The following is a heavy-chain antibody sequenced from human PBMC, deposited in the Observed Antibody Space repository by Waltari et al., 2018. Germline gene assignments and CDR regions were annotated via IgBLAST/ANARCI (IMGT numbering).Heavy chain of an antibody. CDR1: GGSISSGGYY. J-gene: IGHJ5*02. V-gene: IGHV4-31*03. Sequence: QVQLQESGPGLVKPSQTLSLTCTVSGGSISSGGYYWSWIRQTPGKGLEWIGYIYYSGSTSYTPSLTSRVTISLDTSTNQFSLKLSSVTAADTAVYYCARCYGSGSYPNWFDPWGQGTLVTVSS. CDR2: IYYSGST. D-gene: IGHD3-10*01. CDR3: ARCYGSGSYPNWFDP.